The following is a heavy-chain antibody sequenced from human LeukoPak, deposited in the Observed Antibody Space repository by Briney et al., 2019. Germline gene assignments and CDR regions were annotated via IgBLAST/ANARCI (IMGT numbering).Heavy chain of an antibody. J-gene: IGHJ4*02. V-gene: IGHV4-34*01. Sequence: PSETLSLTCAVYGGSFSDYSWSWIRQPPGKGLEWIGEINHSGGTNHNPSLMSRVIMSVDTSKNQFSLKLSSVTAADTAVYYCARGLDLEMATTQESYYFDYWGQGTLVTVSS. CDR3: ARGLDLEMATTQESYYFDY. CDR1: GGSFSDYS. CDR2: INHSGGT. D-gene: IGHD5-24*01.